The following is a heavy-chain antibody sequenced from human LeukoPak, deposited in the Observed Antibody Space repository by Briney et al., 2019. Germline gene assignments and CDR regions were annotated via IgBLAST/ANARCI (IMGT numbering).Heavy chain of an antibody. CDR1: GGSISSYY. Sequence: SETLSLTCTVSGGSISSYYWSWIRHPPGKGLEWIGYIYYSGSTNYNPSLKSRVTISVDTSKNQFSLKLSSETAADTAVYYCARGCLGDYYGSGSYCFDYWGQGTLVTVSS. D-gene: IGHD3-10*01. V-gene: IGHV4-59*01. CDR3: ARGCLGDYYGSGSYCFDY. J-gene: IGHJ4*02. CDR2: IYYSGST.